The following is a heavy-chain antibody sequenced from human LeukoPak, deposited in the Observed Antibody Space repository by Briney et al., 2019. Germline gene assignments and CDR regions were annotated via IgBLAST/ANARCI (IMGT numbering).Heavy chain of an antibody. D-gene: IGHD3-10*01. V-gene: IGHV4-39*07. CDR2: IYYSGTT. Sequence: PSETLSLTCTVSGGSISSSSYYWGWIRQPPGTGLEWIGSIYYSGTTYYNPSLKSRVTISVDTSKNQFSLKLSSVTAADTAVYYCAREFATSGPGPDWGQGTLVTVSS. CDR3: AREFATSGPGPD. CDR1: GGSISSSSYY. J-gene: IGHJ4*02.